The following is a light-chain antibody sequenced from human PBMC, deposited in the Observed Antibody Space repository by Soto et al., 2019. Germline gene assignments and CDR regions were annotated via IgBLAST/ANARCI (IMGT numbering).Light chain of an antibody. Sequence: DIQMTQSPSSLSASVGDRVTITCRASQSISSYLNWYQQKPGKAPKLMIYAASSLQSGVPSRFSDSGSGTDFTLTITSLQTENFATFYCQQSYSTPPITFGQGTRLEIK. CDR3: QQSYSTPPIT. CDR1: QSISSY. V-gene: IGKV1-39*01. CDR2: AAS. J-gene: IGKJ5*01.